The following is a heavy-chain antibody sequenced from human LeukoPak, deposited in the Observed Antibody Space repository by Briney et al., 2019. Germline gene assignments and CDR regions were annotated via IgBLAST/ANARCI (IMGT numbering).Heavy chain of an antibody. D-gene: IGHD3-10*01. J-gene: IGHJ4*02. CDR2: ISWNSGSI. V-gene: IGHV3-9*01. CDR3: AKWGRYYGSGSYDY. CDR1: GFTFDDYA. Sequence: GGSLRLSCAAFGFTFDDYAMHWVRQAPGKGLEWVSGISWNSGSIGYADSVKGRFTISRDNAKNSLYLQMNSLRAEDTALYYCAKWGRYYGSGSYDYWGQGTLVTVSS.